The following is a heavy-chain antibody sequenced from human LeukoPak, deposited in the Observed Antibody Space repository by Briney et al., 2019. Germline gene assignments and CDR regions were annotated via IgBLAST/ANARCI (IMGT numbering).Heavy chain of an antibody. CDR1: GGSISNYW. CDR3: ARGVGAQTFDY. J-gene: IGHJ4*02. CDR2: VFDSGGT. V-gene: IGHV4-59*01. D-gene: IGHD1-26*01. Sequence: SETLSLTCTVSGGSISNYWWSWIRQPPGKGLEWIGYVFDSGGTNYNPSLKSRVTISVDTSKKQFSLKLSSVTAADTAVYYCARGVGAQTFDYWGQGTLVTVSS.